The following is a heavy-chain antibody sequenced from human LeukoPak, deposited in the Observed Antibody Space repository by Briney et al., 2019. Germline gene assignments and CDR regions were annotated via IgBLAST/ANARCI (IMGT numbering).Heavy chain of an antibody. D-gene: IGHD3-10*01. CDR2: IYTSGST. V-gene: IGHV4-61*02. Sequence: PSQTPSLTCTVSGGSISSGSYYWSWIRQPAGKGLEWIGRIYTSGSTNYNPSLKSRVTISVDTSKNQFSLKLSSVTAADTAVYYCARGPISMVQGVMVPSWFDPWGQGTLVTVSS. CDR3: ARGPISMVQGVMVPSWFDP. CDR1: GGSISSGSYY. J-gene: IGHJ5*02.